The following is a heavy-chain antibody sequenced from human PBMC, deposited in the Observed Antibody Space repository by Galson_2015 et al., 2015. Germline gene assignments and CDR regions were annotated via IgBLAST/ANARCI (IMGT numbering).Heavy chain of an antibody. V-gene: IGHV4-61*01. CDR1: GGSVNSGSYY. CDR3: ATSGYGDFTFDP. CDR2: IYYSGGT. Sequence: SETLSLTCTVSGGSVNSGSYYWSWIRQPPGKGLEWIGYIYYSGGTDYNPSLKSRVTISVDMSKNQFSLKLSSVTAADTGVYYCATSGYGDFTFDPWGQGTLVTVSS. J-gene: IGHJ5*02. D-gene: IGHD4-17*01.